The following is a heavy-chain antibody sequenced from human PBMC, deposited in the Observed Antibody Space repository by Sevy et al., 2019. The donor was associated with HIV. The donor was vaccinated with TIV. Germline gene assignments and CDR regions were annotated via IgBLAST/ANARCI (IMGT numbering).Heavy chain of an antibody. D-gene: IGHD3-22*01. CDR3: ATTKDYYENSGDPFDY. CDR2: FDPEDGET. V-gene: IGHV1-24*01. J-gene: IGHJ4*02. Sequence: ASVKVSCKVSGYTLTKLSIHWVRQAPGKGLEWMGTFDPEDGETIYAQKFQGRVTMTEDTSTDTAYMELSSLRSEDTAVYYCATTKDYYENSGDPFDYWGQGTLVTVSS. CDR1: GYTLTKLS.